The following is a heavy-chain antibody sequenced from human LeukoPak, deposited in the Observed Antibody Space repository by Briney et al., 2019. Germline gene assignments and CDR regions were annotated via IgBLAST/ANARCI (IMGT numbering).Heavy chain of an antibody. V-gene: IGHV1-18*01. Sequence: ASVKVSCKASGYTFINYGITWVRQAPGQGLEWMGWISAYNGNTNYAQKLQGRVTMTTDTSTSTAYMELRSLRSDDTAVYYCARDFGGWQENDAFDIWGQGTMVTVSS. CDR2: ISAYNGNT. CDR3: ARDFGGWQENDAFDI. J-gene: IGHJ3*02. D-gene: IGHD6-19*01. CDR1: GYTFINYG.